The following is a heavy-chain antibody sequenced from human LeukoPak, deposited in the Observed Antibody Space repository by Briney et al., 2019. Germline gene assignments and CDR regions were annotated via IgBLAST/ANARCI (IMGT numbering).Heavy chain of an antibody. V-gene: IGHV3-23*01. D-gene: IGHD3-10*01. CDR2: IGPSDAKT. CDR3: AKVQDYYGSGSYKGWFDP. Sequence: GGSLRLSCAASGFTFSSYGMNWVRQAPGKGLEWVSGIGPSDAKTYYADSVKGRFTISRDNPKNTVYLQMNSLRAEDTAVYYCAKVQDYYGSGSYKGWFDPWGQGTQVTVSS. J-gene: IGHJ5*02. CDR1: GFTFSSYG.